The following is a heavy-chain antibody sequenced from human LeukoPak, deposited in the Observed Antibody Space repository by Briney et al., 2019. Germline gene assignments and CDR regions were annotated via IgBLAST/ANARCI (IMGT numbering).Heavy chain of an antibody. J-gene: IGHJ4*02. CDR2: IRYDGSDK. CDR1: GFSFSNYG. V-gene: IGHV3-30*02. Sequence: GGSLRLSCAASGFSFSNYGMHWVRQAPGKGLEWVAFIRYDGSDKYYADSVKGRCTISRDNSKNMLYLQMNSLRAEDTAVYYCAKDRGNYYDSSGYSPLDYWGQGTLVTVSS. D-gene: IGHD3-22*01. CDR3: AKDRGNYYDSSGYSPLDY.